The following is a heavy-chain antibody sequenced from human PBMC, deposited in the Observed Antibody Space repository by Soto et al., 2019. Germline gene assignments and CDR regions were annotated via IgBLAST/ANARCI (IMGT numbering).Heavy chain of an antibody. CDR2: IIGIGDTA. CDR1: RFSFRNYG. D-gene: IGHD4-17*01. J-gene: IGHJ4*02. CDR3: AKDYDYGDSLPFDY. V-gene: IGHV3-23*01. Sequence: EVQLLEAGGGLVQPGGSLRLSCAASRFSFRNYGMSWVRQAPGKGLEWLSAIIGIGDTAYYADSVRGRFTISRDNSINTLYLQLNDLGAEDTAIYYCAKDYDYGDSLPFDYWGQGTLVTVSS.